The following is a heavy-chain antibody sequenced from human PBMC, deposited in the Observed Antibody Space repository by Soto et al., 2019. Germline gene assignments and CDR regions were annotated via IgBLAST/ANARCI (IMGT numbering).Heavy chain of an antibody. CDR1: GFSFSSYA. J-gene: IGHJ4*02. CDR3: ARGGGFGTGAYYNVAY. CDR2: TTDDGGRT. D-gene: IGHD3-10*01. V-gene: IGHV3-23*01. Sequence: EVQLLESGGGLVEPGGSLRLSCTASGFSFSSYAMTWVRQAPGKGLEWVSSTTDDGGRTFYADSVKGRFTISRDNSNNWLYRQMNSRGAEDTGLYYCARGGGFGTGAYYNVAYWGQGTLVTVSS.